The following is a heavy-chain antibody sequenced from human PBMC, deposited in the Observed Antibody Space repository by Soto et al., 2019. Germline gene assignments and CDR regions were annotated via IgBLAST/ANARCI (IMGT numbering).Heavy chain of an antibody. J-gene: IGHJ6*03. CDR2: IYYSGTA. D-gene: IGHD1-26*01. CDR1: GGSITGGFSY. CDR3: ARSLPGGTVFYMDI. Sequence: QLQLRESGPGLVQPAQTLSLTCTVAGGSITGGFSYWTWVRQHPGKGLEWFGHIYYSGTAYYNPSLKSRVALSVDPSQNRFSLKLSSVTAADTAIYFCARSLPGGTVFYMDIWGEGTTVTVSS. V-gene: IGHV4-31*03.